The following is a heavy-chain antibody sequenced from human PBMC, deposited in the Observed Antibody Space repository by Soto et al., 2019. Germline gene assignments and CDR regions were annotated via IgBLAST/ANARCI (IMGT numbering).Heavy chain of an antibody. D-gene: IGHD2-15*01. CDR3: ARLRVVVGTSDWFDP. Sequence: SATLSLTCTVSGGSISSNYWSWIRQPPGKGLEWIGYISNTGSTNYNPSLKSRGTISVDTSKNQLSLKLSSVTAADTAVYYCARLRVVVGTSDWFDPWGQGTLVTVS. CDR1: GGSISSNY. CDR2: ISNTGST. V-gene: IGHV4-59*08. J-gene: IGHJ5*02.